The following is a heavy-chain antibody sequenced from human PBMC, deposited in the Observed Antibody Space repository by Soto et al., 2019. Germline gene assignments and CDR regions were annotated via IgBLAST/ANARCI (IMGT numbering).Heavy chain of an antibody. D-gene: IGHD6-13*01. J-gene: IGHJ5*02. CDR2: IYYSGST. V-gene: IGHV4-31*03. CDR1: GGSISSGGYY. CDR3: ARDRCSAAAGINRFYP. Sequence: SETLSLTCTVSGGSISSGGYYWSRIRQHPGKGLEWIGYIYYSGSTYYNPSLKSRVTISVDTSKNKFSLKLSSVTAADTAVYYCARDRCSAAAGINRFYPRGQGTLVTVAS.